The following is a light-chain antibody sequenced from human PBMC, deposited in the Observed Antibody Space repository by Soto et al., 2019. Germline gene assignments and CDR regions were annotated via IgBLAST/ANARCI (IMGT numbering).Light chain of an antibody. V-gene: IGLV2-14*01. J-gene: IGLJ1*01. Sequence: QSVLTQPASVSGSPGQSITISCTGTSSDVGGYNYVSWYQQHPGKAPKLMIYDVSNRPSGVSNRFSGSKSGNTASLTISGLQAEDEADYYCSSNTSRSLYVFGTGTKLTVL. CDR1: SSDVGGYNY. CDR3: SSNTSRSLYV. CDR2: DVS.